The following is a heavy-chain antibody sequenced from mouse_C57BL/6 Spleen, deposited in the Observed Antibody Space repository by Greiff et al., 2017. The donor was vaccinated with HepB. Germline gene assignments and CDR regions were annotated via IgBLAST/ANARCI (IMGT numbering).Heavy chain of an antibody. CDR1: GFTFSDFY. J-gene: IGHJ4*01. CDR3: ARDADLYAMDY. CDR2: SRNKANDYTT. Sequence: EVMLVDSGGGLVQSGRSLRLSCATSGFTFSDFYMEWVRQAPGKGLEWIAASRNKANDYTTEYSASVKGRFIVSRDTSQSILYLQMNALRAEDTAIYYCARDADLYAMDYWGQGTSVTVSS. V-gene: IGHV7-1*01.